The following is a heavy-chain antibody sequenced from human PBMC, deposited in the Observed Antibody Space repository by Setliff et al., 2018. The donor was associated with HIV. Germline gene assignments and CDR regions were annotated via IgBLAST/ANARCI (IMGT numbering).Heavy chain of an antibody. V-gene: IGHV4-61*02. CDR3: ASEGSHSYSWYNGFGP. Sequence: SETLSLTCTVSGASISSGNSFWTWIRQPAGQRLEWIGRISTGGHTDYNPSLKSRLSNSADTSRNHFSLQLTSVAATDTAIYYCASEGSHSYSWYNGFGPWGPGTLVTVSS. D-gene: IGHD6-13*01. CDR2: ISTGGHT. J-gene: IGHJ5*02. CDR1: GASISSGNSF.